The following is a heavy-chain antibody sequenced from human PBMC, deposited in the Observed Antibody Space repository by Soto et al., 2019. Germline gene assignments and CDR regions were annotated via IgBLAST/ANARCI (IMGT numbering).Heavy chain of an antibody. CDR2: IIPLFGTA. V-gene: IGHV1-69*01. Sequence: QVQLVQSGADVKKPGSPVKVSCQASGVTFSSETLGWVRQAPGQGLEWVGGIIPLFGTASYAQKFRGRVTITADESTSTVYMELSSLRSDDTAVYFCATELGENPASPFDAWGQGTLVTVSS. CDR3: ATELGENPASPFDA. CDR1: GVTFSSET. J-gene: IGHJ4*02. D-gene: IGHD3-10*01.